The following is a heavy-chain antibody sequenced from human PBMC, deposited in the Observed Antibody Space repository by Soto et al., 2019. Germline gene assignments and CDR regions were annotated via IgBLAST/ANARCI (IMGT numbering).Heavy chain of an antibody. Sequence: EVQLVESGGGLVQPGGSLRLSCAASGFTVSSNYMSWVRQAPGKGLEWVSVIYSGGSTYYADSVKGRCTISRDNSKNTLYLQMKSLIAEDTAVDYCARDGSVGGDSCGSLPYYYYGMDVWGQGTTVTVSS. V-gene: IGHV3-66*01. CDR2: IYSGGST. J-gene: IGHJ6*02. CDR3: ARDGSVGGDSCGSLPYYYYGMDV. CDR1: GFTVSSNY. D-gene: IGHD3-22*01.